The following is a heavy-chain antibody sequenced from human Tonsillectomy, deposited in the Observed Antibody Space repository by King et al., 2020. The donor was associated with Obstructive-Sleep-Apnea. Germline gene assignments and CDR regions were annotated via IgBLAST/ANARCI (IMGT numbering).Heavy chain of an antibody. CDR3: VRDPYSYFDY. CDR1: GGFVSSSSYY. V-gene: IGHV4-39*07. D-gene: IGHD2-21*01. Sequence: QLQESGPGLVKPSETLSLTCTVSGGFVSSSSYYWGWIRQPPGKGLEWIGSIYYSGSSYYNPSLKSRVTISVDTSKNQFSLKLSSVIAADTAVYYCVRDPYSYFDYWGQGTLVTVSS. CDR2: IYYSGSS. J-gene: IGHJ4*02.